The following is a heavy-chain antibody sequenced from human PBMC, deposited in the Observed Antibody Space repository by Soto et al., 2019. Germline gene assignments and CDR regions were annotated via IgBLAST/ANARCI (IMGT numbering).Heavy chain of an antibody. CDR2: INPNSGGT. CDR1: GYTFTGYY. CDR3: ARDWWYSSGWYYYYGMDV. D-gene: IGHD6-19*01. Sequence: GASVKVSCKASGYTFTGYYMHWVRQAPGQGLEWMGWINPNSGGTNYAQKFQGRVTMTRDTSISTAYMELSRLRSDDTAVYYCARDWWYSSGWYYYYGMDVWGQGTTVTVSS. V-gene: IGHV1-2*02. J-gene: IGHJ6*02.